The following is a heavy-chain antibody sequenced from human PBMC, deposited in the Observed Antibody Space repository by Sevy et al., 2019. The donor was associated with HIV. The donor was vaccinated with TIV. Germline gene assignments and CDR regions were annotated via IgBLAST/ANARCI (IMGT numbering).Heavy chain of an antibody. CDR3: AKGIGYSNGWSRWFDS. CDR2: SSWNSGSI. J-gene: IGHJ5*01. CDR1: GFTFDDYA. Sequence: GGSQRLSCVASGFTFDDYAMHWVRQAPGKGPEWVSGSSWNSGSIGYAESVKGRFTISRDNAKNSLYLQMNSLRVEDTALYYCAKGIGYSNGWSRWFDSWGQGTLVTVSS. D-gene: IGHD6-19*01. V-gene: IGHV3-9*01.